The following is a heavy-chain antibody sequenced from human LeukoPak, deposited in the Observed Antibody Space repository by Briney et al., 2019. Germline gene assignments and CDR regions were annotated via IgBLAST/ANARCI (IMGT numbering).Heavy chain of an antibody. CDR1: GYTFTGYY. V-gene: IGHV1-2*04. Sequence: VASVKVSCKASGYTFTGYYMHWVRQAPGQGLEWMGWINPNSGGTNYAQKFQGWVTMTRDTSISTAYMELSRLRSDDTAVYYCARERRGYYYYYGMDVWGQGTTVTVSS. CDR2: INPNSGGT. J-gene: IGHJ6*02. CDR3: ARERRGYYYYYGMDV.